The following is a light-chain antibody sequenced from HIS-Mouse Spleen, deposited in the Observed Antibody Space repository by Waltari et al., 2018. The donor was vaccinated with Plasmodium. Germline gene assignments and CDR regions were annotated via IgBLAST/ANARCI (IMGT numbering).Light chain of an antibody. CDR2: DKK. Sequence: QSVLTQPPSVSAAPGQKVTISCSGSSSNIGNNYVSWYQQLPGTAPKLLIYDKKKRPSGIPDRFAGSKSGTSATLGITGLQTGDEAEYYCGTWDSSLSAGVVFGGGTKLTVL. CDR3: GTWDSSLSAGVV. V-gene: IGLV1-51*01. J-gene: IGLJ2*01. CDR1: SSNIGNNY.